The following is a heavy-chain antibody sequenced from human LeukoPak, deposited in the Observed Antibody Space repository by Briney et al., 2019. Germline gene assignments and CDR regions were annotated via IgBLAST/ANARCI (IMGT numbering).Heavy chain of an antibody. CDR1: GFTFSSYG. Sequence: QSGGSLRLSCAASGFTFSSYGMHWVRQAPGKGLEWVAVISYGGSNKYYADSVKGRFTISRDNSKNTLYLQMNSLRAEDTAVYYRANSTAMYLWGQGTLVTVSS. V-gene: IGHV3-30*18. CDR3: ANSTAMYL. D-gene: IGHD5-18*01. J-gene: IGHJ5*02. CDR2: ISYGGSNK.